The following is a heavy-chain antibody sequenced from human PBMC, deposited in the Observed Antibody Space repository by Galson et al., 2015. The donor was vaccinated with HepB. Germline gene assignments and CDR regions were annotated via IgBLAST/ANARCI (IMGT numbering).Heavy chain of an antibody. J-gene: IGHJ5*02. CDR2: IGSGGYAS. Sequence: SLRLSCAASGFTFSNYAMTWVRQAPGKGLEWVSSIGSGGYASYYADSVKGRFTISRDNSKKTLYLQMNSLRVEDTAIYYCAKGDIPVAGTARFDPWGLGTLVTVSS. D-gene: IGHD1/OR15-1a*01. CDR3: AKGDIPVAGTARFDP. V-gene: IGHV3-23*01. CDR1: GFTFSNYA.